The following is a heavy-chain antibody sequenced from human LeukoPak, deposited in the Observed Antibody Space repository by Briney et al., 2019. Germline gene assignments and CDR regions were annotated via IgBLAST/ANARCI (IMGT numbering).Heavy chain of an antibody. Sequence: GGSLRLSCAASGFTFSSYSMNWVRQAPGKGLEWVSYISSSSTIYYADSVKGRFTISRDNSKNTLYLQMNSLRAEDTAVYYCAKGKITGATTPGAFDYWGQRTLVTVSS. CDR1: GFTFSSYS. CDR3: AKGKITGATTPGAFDY. J-gene: IGHJ4*02. V-gene: IGHV3-48*01. CDR2: ISSSSTI. D-gene: IGHD1-26*01.